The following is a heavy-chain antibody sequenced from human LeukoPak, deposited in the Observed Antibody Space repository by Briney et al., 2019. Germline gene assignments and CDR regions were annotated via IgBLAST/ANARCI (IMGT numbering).Heavy chain of an antibody. CDR1: GGSFSGYY. J-gene: IGHJ6*03. CDR3: ARGRGLYYYYYMDV. CDR2: INHSGST. V-gene: IGHV4-34*01. D-gene: IGHD3-10*01. Sequence: SETLSLTCAVYGGSFSGYYWSWIRQPPGKGLEWIGEINHSGSTNYNPSLKSRVTISVDTSKNQFSLKLSSVTAADTAVYYCARGRGLYYYYYMDVWGKGTTVTVSS.